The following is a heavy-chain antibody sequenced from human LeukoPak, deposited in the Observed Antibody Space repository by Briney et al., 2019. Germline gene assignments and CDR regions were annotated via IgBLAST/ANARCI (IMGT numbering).Heavy chain of an antibody. D-gene: IGHD2-15*01. Sequence: PGGSLRLSCAASGFTFSSYAMSWVRQAPGKGLEWVSAISSSGGSTYYADSVKGRFTISRDNSKNTLYLQMNSLRAEDTAVYYCAKGKGAAGAFDIWGQGTMVTVSS. CDR3: AKGKGAAGAFDI. CDR2: ISSSGGST. V-gene: IGHV3-23*01. J-gene: IGHJ3*02. CDR1: GFTFSSYA.